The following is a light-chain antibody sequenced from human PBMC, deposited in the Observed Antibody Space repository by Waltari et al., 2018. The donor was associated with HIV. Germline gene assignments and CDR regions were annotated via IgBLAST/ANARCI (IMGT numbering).Light chain of an antibody. CDR3: QVWDTSGDPWV. V-gene: IGLV3-21*02. CDR2: DDT. Sequence: SYVLTQPPSVSVAPGQTARITCGGNNNGSKSVHWYQQKPGQAPVLVVYDDTDRPSGIPERFSGSNSGNTATLTISRVEAGDEADYYCQVWDTSGDPWVFGGGTKLTVL. J-gene: IGLJ3*02. CDR1: NNGSKS.